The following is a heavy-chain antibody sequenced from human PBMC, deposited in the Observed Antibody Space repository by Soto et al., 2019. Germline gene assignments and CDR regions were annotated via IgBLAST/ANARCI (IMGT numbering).Heavy chain of an antibody. CDR3: ALRHWLGSFDI. V-gene: IGHV2-5*01. CDR2: IYWNDDK. J-gene: IGHJ3*02. D-gene: IGHD5-12*01. CDR1: GFSLSTRAVG. Sequence: SGPTLVNPTPTLTLTCTFSGFSLSTRAVGVGWIRQPPGKALEWVALIYWNDDKRYSTSLQNRLTITKDTSKKHVELTMNNMAPVDTSTYYCALRHWLGSFDIWGQVTKVTVSS.